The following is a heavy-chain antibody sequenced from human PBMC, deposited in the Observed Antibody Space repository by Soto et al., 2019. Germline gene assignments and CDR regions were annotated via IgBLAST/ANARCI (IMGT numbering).Heavy chain of an antibody. Sequence: GGSLRLSCAASGFTFSSYAMHWVRQAPGKGLEWVAVISYDGSNKYYADSVKGRFTISRDNSKNTLYPQMNSLRAEDTAVYYCARALDYVWGSSTRDWGQGTLVTVSS. CDR1: GFTFSSYA. V-gene: IGHV3-30-3*01. J-gene: IGHJ4*02. CDR2: ISYDGSNK. D-gene: IGHD3-16*01. CDR3: ARALDYVWGSSTRD.